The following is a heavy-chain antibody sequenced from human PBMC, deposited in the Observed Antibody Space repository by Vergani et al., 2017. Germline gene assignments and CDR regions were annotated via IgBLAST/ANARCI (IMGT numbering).Heavy chain of an antibody. CDR3: ARHRRDGYNYYLDY. J-gene: IGHJ4*02. Sequence: QVQLVQSGAEVKKPGASVKVSCKASGYTFTSYDINWVRQATGQGLEWMGWMNPNSGNTGYAQKFQGRVTMNRNTSISTAYMELSSLRSEDTAVYYCARHRRDGYNYYLDYWGQGTLVTVSS. V-gene: IGHV1-8*01. CDR2: MNPNSGNT. D-gene: IGHD5-24*01. CDR1: GYTFTSYD.